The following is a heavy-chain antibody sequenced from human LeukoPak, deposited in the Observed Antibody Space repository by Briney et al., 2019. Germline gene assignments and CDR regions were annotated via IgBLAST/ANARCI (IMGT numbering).Heavy chain of an antibody. CDR3: SGGRNIAVAGPGGYLHF. CDR2: ISPGGDAV. CDR1: GFIFSDYH. J-gene: IGHJ4*02. D-gene: IGHD6-19*01. Sequence: GGSLRLSCAASGFIFSDYHMSWIRQAPGKGLEWVSYISPGGDAVYFADSVKGRFTISRDNAKNSLFLQMSSLTAEDTAVYYCSGGRNIAVAGPGGYLHFWDQGSLVTVSS. V-gene: IGHV3-11*01.